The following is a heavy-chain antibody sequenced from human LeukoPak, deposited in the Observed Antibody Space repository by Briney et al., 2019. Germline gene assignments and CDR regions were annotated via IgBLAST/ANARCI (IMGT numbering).Heavy chain of an antibody. J-gene: IGHJ5*02. CDR3: ATDTRENWFDP. D-gene: IGHD2-2*01. CDR2: MNHTSGNT. CDR1: GYTFTSYD. Sequence: ASLKDSCKAAGYTFTSYDINGVGQATARRLEWMGWMNHTSGNTGNPQTSQRGHTITKNTSISTAYRELSSLRSEDTAVYYWATDTRENWFDPWGQGTLVTVSS. V-gene: IGHV1-8*02.